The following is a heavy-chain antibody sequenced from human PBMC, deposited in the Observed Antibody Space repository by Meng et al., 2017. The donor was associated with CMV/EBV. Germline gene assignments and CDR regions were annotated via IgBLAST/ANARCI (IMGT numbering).Heavy chain of an antibody. J-gene: IGHJ4*02. CDR1: GYTFTSYD. CDR2: MNPNSGNT. CDR3: ARPRMEATYFDY. D-gene: IGHD1-26*01. V-gene: IGHV1-8*01. Sequence: ASVKVSCKASGYTFTSYDINWVRQATGQGLEWMGWMNPNSGNTGYAQKFQGRVTMTRNTSISTAYMELSSLRSEDTAVYYCARPRMEATYFDYWGQGTLVTVSS.